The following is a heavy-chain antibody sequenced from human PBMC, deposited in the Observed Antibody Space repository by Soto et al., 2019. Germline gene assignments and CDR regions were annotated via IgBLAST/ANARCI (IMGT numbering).Heavy chain of an antibody. CDR1: GFNFSNYW. CDR3: ATDILDY. V-gene: IGHV3-7*05. CDR2: INQHGTEK. J-gene: IGHJ4*02. Sequence: EVQLVESGGDLVPPGGSLRLSCVASGFNFSNYWMTWARQAPGKGLEWVANINQHGTEKFYVDSVEGRFSISRDNAYHSVYLQMNSLRAEDTAIYYCATDILDYWGQGTSVTVS.